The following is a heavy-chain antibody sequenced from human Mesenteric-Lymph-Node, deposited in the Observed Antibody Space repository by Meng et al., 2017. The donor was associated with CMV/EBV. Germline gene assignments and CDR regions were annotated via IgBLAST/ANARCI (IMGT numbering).Heavy chain of an antibody. D-gene: IGHD6-13*01. CDR2: IDKDGST. CDR3: ARLIAVAGT. CDR1: GFTVSTNY. V-gene: IGHV3-66*02. J-gene: IGHJ5*02. Sequence: GESLKISCVGSGFTVSTNYMSWVRQAPGKGLEWVSIIDKDGSTFYADSVKGRFTISRDNSKNTVYLQMNSLRTEDAALYYCARLIAVAGTWGQGALVTVSS.